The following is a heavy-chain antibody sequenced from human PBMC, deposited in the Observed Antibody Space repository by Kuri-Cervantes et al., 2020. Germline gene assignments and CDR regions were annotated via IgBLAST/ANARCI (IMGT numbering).Heavy chain of an antibody. V-gene: IGHV3-7*01. Sequence: GESLKISCAASGFTFSSYWMSWVRQAPGKGLEWVANIKEDGSQKHYVDSVKGRFTISRDNAKNSLYLQMNSLRAEDTAVYYCVSGGGRAAAVGYWGQGTLVTVSS. D-gene: IGHD6-13*01. CDR2: IKEDGSQK. CDR1: GFTFSSYW. CDR3: VSGGGRAAAVGY. J-gene: IGHJ4*02.